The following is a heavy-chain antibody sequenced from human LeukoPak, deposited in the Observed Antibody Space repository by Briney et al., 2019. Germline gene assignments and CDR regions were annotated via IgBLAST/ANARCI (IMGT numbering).Heavy chain of an antibody. CDR3: ARSLIVVVPAAIRPDMVRGVIMPYYFDY. CDR2: INRSGST. Sequence: PSETLSLTCAVYGGSFSGYYWSWIRQPPGKGLEWTGEINRSGSTNYNPSLKSRVTISVDTSKNQFSLKLSSVTAADTAVYYCARSLIVVVPAAIRPDMVRGVIMPYYFDYWGQGTLVTVSS. D-gene: IGHD2-2*01. V-gene: IGHV4-34*01. CDR1: GGSFSGYY. J-gene: IGHJ4*02.